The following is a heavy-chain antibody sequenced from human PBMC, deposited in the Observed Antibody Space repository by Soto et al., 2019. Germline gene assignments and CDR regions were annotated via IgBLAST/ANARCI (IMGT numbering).Heavy chain of an antibody. CDR3: ARERSDYGDVYYYYGMDV. CDR2: INPNSGGT. J-gene: IGHJ6*02. Sequence: QVQLVQSGAEVKKPGASVKVSCKASGYTFTGYYMHWVRQAPGQGLEWMGWINPNSGGTNYAQKCQGRVTRTRETARSTAYMELSRRRSDDTAVYYWARERSDYGDVYYYYGMDVWGQGTTVTVSS. CDR1: GYTFTGYY. D-gene: IGHD4-17*01. V-gene: IGHV1-2*02.